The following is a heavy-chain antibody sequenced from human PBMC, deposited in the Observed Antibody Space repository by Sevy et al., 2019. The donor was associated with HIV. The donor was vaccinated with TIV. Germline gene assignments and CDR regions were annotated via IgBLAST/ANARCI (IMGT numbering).Heavy chain of an antibody. CDR3: ARENTMIEEPGWFDP. CDR2: ISRSGSTI. Sequence: GGSLRLSCAASGFTFSDYYMSWNRQAPGKGLEWVSYISRSGSTINYASSVKGRFTISRDNAKNSQYLQINSLRAEDTAVYYCARENTMIEEPGWFDPWGQGTLVTVSS. V-gene: IGHV3-11*01. D-gene: IGHD3-22*01. CDR1: GFTFSDYY. J-gene: IGHJ5*02.